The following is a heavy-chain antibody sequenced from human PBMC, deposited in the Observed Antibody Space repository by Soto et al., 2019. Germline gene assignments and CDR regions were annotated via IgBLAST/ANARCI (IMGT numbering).Heavy chain of an antibody. Sequence: GGSLRLSCAASGFTFSSYAMSWVRQAPGKGLEWVSAISGSGGSTYYADSVKGRFTISRDNSKNTLYLQMNSLRAEDTAVYYCAKRIGELYYYYMDVWGKGTTVTVSS. V-gene: IGHV3-23*01. CDR2: ISGSGGST. D-gene: IGHD3-10*01. CDR3: AKRIGELYYYYMDV. CDR1: GFTFSSYA. J-gene: IGHJ6*03.